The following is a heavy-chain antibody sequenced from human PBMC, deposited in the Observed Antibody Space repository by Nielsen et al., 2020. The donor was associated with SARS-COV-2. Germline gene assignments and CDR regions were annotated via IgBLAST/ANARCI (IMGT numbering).Heavy chain of an antibody. CDR3: ARLPAGTVSFDI. CDR2: SNHSWRI. CDR1: GGSIRNTY. V-gene: IGHV4-59*08. J-gene: IGHJ3*02. D-gene: IGHD2-2*01. Sequence: SETLSLTCTVSGGSIRNTYWGWIRQPPGKRLEWIAYSNHSWRINYNPSLKSRATISADTSKDQISLKLRSVTAADTAVYYCARLPAGTVSFDIWGQGTMVTVS.